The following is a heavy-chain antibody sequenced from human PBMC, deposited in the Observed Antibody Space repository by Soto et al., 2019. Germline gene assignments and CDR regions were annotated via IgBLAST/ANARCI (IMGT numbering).Heavy chain of an antibody. V-gene: IGHV3-15*01. Sequence: EVQLVESGGGLVKPGGSLRLSCAASGLTFSKAWMSWVRQAPGKGLAWVGRIKSKTDGGTTDYAAPVKGRFTITRDDSNNTLYLQMNSLKTEDTAVYYCTTDALRFLEWLSYWGQGTLVTVSS. CDR3: TTDALRFLEWLSY. CDR1: GLTFSKAW. J-gene: IGHJ4*02. CDR2: IKSKTDGGTT. D-gene: IGHD3-3*01.